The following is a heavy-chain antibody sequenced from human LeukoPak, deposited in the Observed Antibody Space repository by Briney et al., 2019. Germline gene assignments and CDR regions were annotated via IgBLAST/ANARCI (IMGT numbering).Heavy chain of an antibody. CDR2: NSPYNGNT. J-gene: IGHJ4*02. D-gene: IGHD3-22*01. Sequence: ASVKVSCKASGYTFTSYGITWVRQAPGQGLEWMGWNSPYNGNTNYAQKLQGRFTMTTDTSTSTAYMDLRSLRSDDTAVYYCARECGAYYYDSSGYCNDHWGQGTLVTVSS. CDR3: ARECGAYYYDSSGYCNDH. CDR1: GYTFTSYG. V-gene: IGHV1-18*01.